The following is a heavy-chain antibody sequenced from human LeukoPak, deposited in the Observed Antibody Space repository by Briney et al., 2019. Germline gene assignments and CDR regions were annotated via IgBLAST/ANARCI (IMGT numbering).Heavy chain of an antibody. CDR2: IYYSGST. J-gene: IGHJ6*02. V-gene: IGHV4-59*08. D-gene: IGHD6-13*01. CDR1: GGSISSYY. Sequence: SETLSLTCTVSGGSISSYYWSWIRQPPGKGLEWIGYIYYSGSTNYNPSLKSRVTISVDTSKNQFSLKLSSVTAADTAVYYCARVKSRFISSPAWGYYGMDVWGQGTTVTVSS. CDR3: ARVKSRFISSPAWGYYGMDV.